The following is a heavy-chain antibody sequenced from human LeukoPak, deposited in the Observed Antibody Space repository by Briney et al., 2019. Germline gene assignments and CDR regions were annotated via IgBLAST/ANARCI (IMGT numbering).Heavy chain of an antibody. D-gene: IGHD2-2*01. CDR2: ISSSSSTI. V-gene: IGHV3-48*04. CDR3: ARVSVVPVAKRGYGGNSPDY. J-gene: IGHJ4*02. CDR1: GFTFSSYS. Sequence: GGSLRLSCAASGFTFSSYSMNWVRQAPGEGLEWVSYISSSSSTIYYAESVKGRFTTSRDNAKNSLNLQMSSLRAEDTAVYYCARVSVVPVAKRGYGGNSPDYWGQGTLVTVSS.